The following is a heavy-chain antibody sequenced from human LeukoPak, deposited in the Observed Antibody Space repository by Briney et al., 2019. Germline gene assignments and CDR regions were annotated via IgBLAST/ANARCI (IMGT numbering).Heavy chain of an antibody. V-gene: IGHV4-39*01. Sequence: KSSETLSLTCIVSGGSISRSSHYWGWIRQPPGKGLEWIGSVYSSGSTYYNPSLKSRVTMSVDMSKNQFSLKLSSVTAADTAVYYCARPMKRYSASSPFDYWGQGTLVTVSS. D-gene: IGHD6-6*01. CDR1: GGSISRSSHY. CDR2: VYSSGST. J-gene: IGHJ4*02. CDR3: ARPMKRYSASSPFDY.